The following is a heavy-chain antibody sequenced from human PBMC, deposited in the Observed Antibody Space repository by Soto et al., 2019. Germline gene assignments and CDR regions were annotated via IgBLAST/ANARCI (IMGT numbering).Heavy chain of an antibody. J-gene: IGHJ4*02. Sequence: WASVKVSCKASGGTFSSHAISWVRQAPGQGLEWMGGIIPIFGTANYAQKFQGRVTITADESTSTAYMELSSLRSEDTAVYYCASGMRGRFLEWLLYPYYFDYWGQGTLVTVSS. V-gene: IGHV1-69*13. D-gene: IGHD3-3*01. CDR1: GGTFSSHA. CDR3: ASGMRGRFLEWLLYPYYFDY. CDR2: IIPIFGTA.